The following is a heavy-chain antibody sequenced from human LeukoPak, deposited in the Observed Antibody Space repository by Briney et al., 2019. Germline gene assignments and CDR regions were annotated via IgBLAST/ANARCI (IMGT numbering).Heavy chain of an antibody. V-gene: IGHV5-51*01. CDR2: IYPGDSDT. Sequence: GESLKISCKGSGYSFTSYWIGWVRQMPGKGLEWMGIIYPGDSDTRYSPSFQGQVTISADKSISTAYLQWSSLKASDTAMYYCARPGLVGATTPEYFHHWGQGTLVTVSS. CDR1: GYSFTSYW. D-gene: IGHD1-26*01. J-gene: IGHJ1*01. CDR3: ARPGLVGATTPEYFHH.